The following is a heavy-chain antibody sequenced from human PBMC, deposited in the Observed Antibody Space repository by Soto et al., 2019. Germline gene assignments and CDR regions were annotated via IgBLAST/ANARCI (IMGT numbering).Heavy chain of an antibody. CDR1: GGSISSYY. CDR2: IYYSGST. D-gene: IGHD2-21*02. Sequence: LSLTCTVSGGSISSYYWSWIRQPPGKGLEWTGYIYYSGSTNYNPSLKSRVTISVDTSKNQFSLKLSSVTAADTAVYYCARDRKGGNSEGEYVDAFDIWGQGTMVTVSS. J-gene: IGHJ3*02. V-gene: IGHV4-59*01. CDR3: ARDRKGGNSEGEYVDAFDI.